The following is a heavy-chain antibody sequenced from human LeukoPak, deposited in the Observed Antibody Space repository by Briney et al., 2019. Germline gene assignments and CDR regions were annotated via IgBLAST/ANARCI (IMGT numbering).Heavy chain of an antibody. D-gene: IGHD3-10*01. CDR3: ATSITLLRGVIISGDWFDP. V-gene: IGHV1-18*01. CDR1: GYTFTSYG. CDR2: ISAYNGNT. J-gene: IGHJ5*02. Sequence: ASVKVSCKASGYTFTSYGISWVRQAPGQGLEWMGWISAYNGNTNYAQKLQGRVTMTTDTSTSTAYMDLRSLRSDDTALYYCATSITLLRGVIISGDWFDPWGQGTLVTVSS.